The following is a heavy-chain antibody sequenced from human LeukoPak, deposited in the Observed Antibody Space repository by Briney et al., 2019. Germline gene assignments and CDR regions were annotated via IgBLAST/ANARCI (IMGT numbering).Heavy chain of an antibody. Sequence: PGGSLRLSCAASGFTFSSYAMHWVRQAPGKGLEWVAVISYDGSNKYYADSVKGRFTISRDNSKNTLYLQMNSLRAEDTAVYYCARGIWWYFATNYGMDVWGQGTTVTVSS. CDR3: ARGIWWYFATNYGMDV. J-gene: IGHJ6*02. CDR1: GFTFSSYA. V-gene: IGHV3-30*04. CDR2: ISYDGSNK. D-gene: IGHD2-15*01.